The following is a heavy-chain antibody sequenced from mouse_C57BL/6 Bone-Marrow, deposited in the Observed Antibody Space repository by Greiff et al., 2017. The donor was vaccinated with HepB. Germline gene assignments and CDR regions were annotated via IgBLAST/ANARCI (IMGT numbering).Heavy chain of an antibody. J-gene: IGHJ4*01. D-gene: IGHD1-1*01. V-gene: IGHV5-9-1*02. CDR3: TILLRRLYAMDY. CDR1: GFTFSSYA. CDR2: ISSGGDYI. Sequence: VQLKESGEGLVKPGGSLKLSCAASGFTFSSYAMSWVRQTPEKRLEWVAYISSGGDYIYYADTVKGRFTISRDNARNTLYLQMSSLKSEDTAMYYCTILLRRLYAMDYWGQGTSVTVSS.